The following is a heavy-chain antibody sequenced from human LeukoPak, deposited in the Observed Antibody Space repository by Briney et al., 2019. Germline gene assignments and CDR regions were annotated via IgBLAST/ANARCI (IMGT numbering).Heavy chain of an antibody. CDR2: FDPEDGET. CDR1: GYTLTELS. J-gene: IGHJ4*02. D-gene: IGHD5-24*01. V-gene: IGHV1-24*01. CDR3: ATDPRKRWLQFLFGY. Sequence: ASVNVSCKVSGYTLTELSMHWVRQAPGKGLEWMGGFDPEDGETIYAQKFQGRVTMTEDTSTDTAYMELSSLRSEDTAVYYCATDPRKRWLQFLFGYRGQGTLVTVSS.